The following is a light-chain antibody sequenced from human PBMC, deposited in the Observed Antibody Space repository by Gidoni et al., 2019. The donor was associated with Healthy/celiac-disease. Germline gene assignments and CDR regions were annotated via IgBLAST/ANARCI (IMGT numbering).Light chain of an antibody. CDR2: GAS. J-gene: IGKJ2*03. CDR3: QQYNNWPYS. Sequence: EIVMTQSPATLSVSPGERATLSCRAIQSVSINLAWYQQKPGQAPRLLIYGASTRATGIPARFSGSGSGTEFTLTISSLQSEDFAVYYCQQYNNWPYSFGQGTKLEIK. CDR1: QSVSIN. V-gene: IGKV3-15*01.